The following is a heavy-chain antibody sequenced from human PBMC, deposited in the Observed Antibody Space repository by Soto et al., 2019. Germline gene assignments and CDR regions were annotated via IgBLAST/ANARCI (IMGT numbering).Heavy chain of an antibody. D-gene: IGHD6-19*01. CDR1: GFTFSSYA. CDR2: ISYDGSKK. CDR3: ARERGWYASGYYYGMDV. V-gene: IGHV3-30-3*01. Sequence: PRWSLRLSCAASGFTFSSYAMPWVRQAPGKGLEWVAVISYDGSKKFYADSVMGRFTISRHNSENTLYLQMNRLRAEDTAVYYCARERGWYASGYYYGMDVWGQGTTVTVSS. J-gene: IGHJ6*02.